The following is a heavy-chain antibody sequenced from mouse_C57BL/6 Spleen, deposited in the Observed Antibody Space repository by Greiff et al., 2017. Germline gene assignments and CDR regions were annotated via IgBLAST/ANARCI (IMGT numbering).Heavy chain of an antibody. CDR1: GYSITSGYY. J-gene: IGHJ2*01. Sequence: EVQLVESGPGLVKPSQSLSLTCSVTGYSITSGYYWNWIRQFPGNKLEWMGYISYDGSNNYNPSLKNRISITRDTSKNQFFLKLNSVTTEDTATYYCARAHFDYWGQGTTLTVSS. CDR3: ARAHFDY. V-gene: IGHV3-6*01. CDR2: ISYDGSN.